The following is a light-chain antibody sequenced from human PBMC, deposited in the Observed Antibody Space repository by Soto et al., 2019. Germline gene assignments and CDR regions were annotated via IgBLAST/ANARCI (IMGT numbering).Light chain of an antibody. CDR2: AAS. CDR3: QQSYSTLPYT. Sequence: DIQMTQSPSSLSASVGDRVTITCRASQSISSYLNWYQQKPGKAPKLLIYAASSLQSGVQSRFSDSGSGTDFTLTISSLQPEDFATYYCQQSYSTLPYTFGQGTKLEIK. V-gene: IGKV1-39*01. CDR1: QSISSY. J-gene: IGKJ2*01.